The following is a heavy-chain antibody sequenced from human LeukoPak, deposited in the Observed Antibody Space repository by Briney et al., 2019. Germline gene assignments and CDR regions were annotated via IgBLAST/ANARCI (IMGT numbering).Heavy chain of an antibody. CDR3: AKATRVHEKNKSHVVALDY. V-gene: IGHV3-21*04. CDR2: ISSSSSYI. CDR1: GFTFSSYN. D-gene: IGHD2-15*01. Sequence: GGSLTLSCAASGFTFSSYNMIWLRQAPGKGLEWVTSISSSSSYIYYADSVKSRFTISRDNSKNTLYLQMNSLRAEDTAVYYCAKATRVHEKNKSHVVALDYWGQGTLVTVSS. J-gene: IGHJ4*02.